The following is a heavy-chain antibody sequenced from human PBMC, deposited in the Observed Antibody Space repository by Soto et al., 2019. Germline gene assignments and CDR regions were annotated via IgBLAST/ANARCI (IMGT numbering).Heavy chain of an antibody. CDR2: IYYSGST. J-gene: IGHJ4*02. CDR3: ARHTPAISISDH. D-gene: IGHD2-15*01. V-gene: IGHV4-39*01. Sequence: QLQLQESGPGLVKPSETLSLTCTASGGSISSSSYYWDWIRQPPGKGLEWIGSIYYSGSTYYNPSLKSRVTISVDTSKNQFSLKLSSVTAADTAVYYCARHTPAISISDHWGQGTLVTVSS. CDR1: GGSISSSSYY.